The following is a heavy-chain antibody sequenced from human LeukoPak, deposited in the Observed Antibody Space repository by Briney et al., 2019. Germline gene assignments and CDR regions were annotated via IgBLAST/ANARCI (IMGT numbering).Heavy chain of an antibody. CDR2: IYYSGST. CDR1: GGSISSNSYY. CDR3: ARGIWFGELFLDY. J-gene: IGHJ4*02. D-gene: IGHD3-10*01. Sequence: SETLSLTCTVSGGSISSNSYYWGWIRQPPGKGLEWIGSIYYSGSTYYNPSLKSRVTISVDTSKNQFSLKLSSVTAADTAVYYCARGIWFGELFLDYWGQGTLVTVSS. V-gene: IGHV4-39*07.